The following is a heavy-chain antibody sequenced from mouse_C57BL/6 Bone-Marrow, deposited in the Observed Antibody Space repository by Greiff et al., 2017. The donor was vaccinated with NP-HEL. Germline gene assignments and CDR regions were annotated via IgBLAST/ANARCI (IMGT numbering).Heavy chain of an antibody. J-gene: IGHJ2*01. CDR3: ARFDTTVGVDYFDY. D-gene: IGHD1-1*01. V-gene: IGHV1-75*01. Sequence: QVQLKQSGPELVKPGASVKISCKASGYTFTDYYINWVKQRPGQGLEWIGWIFPGSGSTYYNEKFKGKATLTVDKSSSTAYMLLSSLTSEDSAVYFCARFDTTVGVDYFDYWGQGTTLTVSS. CDR1: GYTFTDYY. CDR2: IFPGSGST.